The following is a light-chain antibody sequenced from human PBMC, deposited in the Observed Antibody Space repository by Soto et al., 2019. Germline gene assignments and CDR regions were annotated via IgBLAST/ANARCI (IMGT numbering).Light chain of an antibody. CDR1: TSDIGGYNY. J-gene: IGLJ1*01. CDR3: SSHGGNSPYV. CDR2: EVN. V-gene: IGLV2-8*01. Sequence: QSALTQPPSASGSPGQSVAISCNGTTSDIGGYNYVSWYQQHPGKAPKLMIYEVNKRPSGVPDRFSGSKSGNTASLTVSGLQAEDEADYYCSSHGGNSPYVFGTGTKVTVL.